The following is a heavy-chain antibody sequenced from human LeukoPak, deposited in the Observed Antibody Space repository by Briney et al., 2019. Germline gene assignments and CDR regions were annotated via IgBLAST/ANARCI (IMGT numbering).Heavy chain of an antibody. CDR3: ARGATRSAFGGVIAARRFDY. V-gene: IGHV4-39*01. CDR1: GVSISSSSYD. Sequence: SETLSLTCTVSGVSISSSSYDWGWIRQPPGKGLEWFGRIDYSGSTYYNPSLKSRATISVDTSNNQFSLKLSSVTAADTAVYYCARGATRSAFGGVIAARRFDYWGQGTLVTVSS. CDR2: IDYSGST. J-gene: IGHJ4*02. D-gene: IGHD3-16*02.